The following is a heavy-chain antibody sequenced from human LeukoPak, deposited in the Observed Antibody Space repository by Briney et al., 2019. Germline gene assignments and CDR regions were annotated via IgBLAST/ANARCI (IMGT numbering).Heavy chain of an antibody. Sequence: GSSVKVSCKASGGTFSSYAISWVRQAPGQGLEWMGRITPILGIANYAQKFQGRVTITADKSTSTAYMELSSLRSEDTAVYYCARGMRGAKPGGAFDIWGQGTMVTVSS. CDR1: GGTFSSYA. CDR3: ARGMRGAKPGGAFDI. J-gene: IGHJ3*02. D-gene: IGHD1-26*01. CDR2: ITPILGIA. V-gene: IGHV1-69*04.